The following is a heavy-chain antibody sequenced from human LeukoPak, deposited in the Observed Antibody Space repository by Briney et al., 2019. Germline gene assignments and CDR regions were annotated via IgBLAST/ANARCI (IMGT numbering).Heavy chain of an antibody. V-gene: IGHV3-21*01. J-gene: IGHJ4*02. D-gene: IGHD5-18*01. CDR2: ISSSSSYI. Sequence: GGSLRLSCAASGFTFSSYSMNWVRQAPGKGLEWVSPISSSSSYIYYADSVEGRFTISRDNAKNSLYLQMNSLRAEDTAVYYCARGRGYSYGYQIFDYWGQGTLVTVSS. CDR1: GFTFSSYS. CDR3: ARGRGYSYGYQIFDY.